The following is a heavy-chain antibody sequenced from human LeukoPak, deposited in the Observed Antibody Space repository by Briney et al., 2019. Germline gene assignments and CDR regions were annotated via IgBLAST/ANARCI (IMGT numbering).Heavy chain of an antibody. CDR1: GGSFSGYY. V-gene: IGHV4-34*01. Sequence: PSETLSLTCAVYGGSFSGYYWSWIRQPPGKGLEWIGEINHGGSTNYNPSLKSRVTISVDTSKNQFSLKLSSVTAADTAVYYCARADCGGDCYFGYWGQGTLVTVSS. CDR3: ARADCGGDCYFGY. D-gene: IGHD2-21*02. J-gene: IGHJ4*02. CDR2: INHGGST.